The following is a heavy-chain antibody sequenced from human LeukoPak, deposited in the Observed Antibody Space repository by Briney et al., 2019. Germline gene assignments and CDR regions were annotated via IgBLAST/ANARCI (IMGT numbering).Heavy chain of an antibody. J-gene: IGHJ6*03. D-gene: IGHD5-12*01. CDR1: GYSFTSYW. CDR2: IYPGDSDT. Sequence: KPGESLKISCKGSGYSFTSYWIGWVRQMPGKGLEWMGIIYPGDSDTRYSPSFQGQVTISADKSISTAYLQWSSLKASDTAMYYCARHRLSSYTYMDVWGKGTTVTVSS. CDR3: ARHRLSSYTYMDV. V-gene: IGHV5-51*01.